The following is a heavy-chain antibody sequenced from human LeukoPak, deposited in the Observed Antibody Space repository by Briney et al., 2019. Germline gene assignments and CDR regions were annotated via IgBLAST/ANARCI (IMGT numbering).Heavy chain of an antibody. CDR2: ISYDGSNK. Sequence: GRSLRLSCAASGFTFSSYGMHWVRQAPGKGLEWVAVISYDGSNKYYADSVKGRFTISRDNSKNTLYLQMNSLRAEDTAAYYCAKPIRSETAVAEHWGQGTLVTVSS. V-gene: IGHV3-30*18. J-gene: IGHJ4*02. CDR3: AKPIRSETAVAEH. CDR1: GFTFSSYG. D-gene: IGHD6-19*01.